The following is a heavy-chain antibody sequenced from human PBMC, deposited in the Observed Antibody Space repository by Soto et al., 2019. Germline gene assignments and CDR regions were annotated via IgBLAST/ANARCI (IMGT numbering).Heavy chain of an antibody. Sequence: QVQLQESGPGLVKPSQTLSLTCTVSRGSISSGDYFWSWIRQPPGKGLEWIGYVYYSGSTYYNPSLKIRVTISVDTSKNQFALKLSSVTGADTAVYDCGRGYRSSWYVDYWGQGTLVTVSS. D-gene: IGHD6-13*01. V-gene: IGHV4-30-4*01. CDR3: GRGYRSSWYVDY. J-gene: IGHJ4*02. CDR1: RGSISSGDYF. CDR2: VYYSGST.